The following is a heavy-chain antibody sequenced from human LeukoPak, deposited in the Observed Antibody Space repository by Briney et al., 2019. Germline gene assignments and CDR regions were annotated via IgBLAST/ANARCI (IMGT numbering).Heavy chain of an antibody. D-gene: IGHD5-18*01. CDR3: AKDLLHSYGSNSYFDY. J-gene: IGHJ4*02. Sequence: GGSLRLSCAASGFTFDDYAMHWVRHAPGKGLEWVSGISWNSGSIGYADSVKGRFTISRDNSKNTLYLQMNSLRAEDTAVYYCAKDLLHSYGSNSYFDYWGQGTLVTVSS. CDR1: GFTFDDYA. V-gene: IGHV3-9*01. CDR2: ISWNSGSI.